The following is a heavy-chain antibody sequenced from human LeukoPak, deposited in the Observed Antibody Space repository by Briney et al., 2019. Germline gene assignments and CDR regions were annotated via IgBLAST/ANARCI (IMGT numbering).Heavy chain of an antibody. V-gene: IGHV1-69*02. CDR3: ARSLSHGGAS. D-gene: IGHD3-16*01. CDR2: IITIHGIA. J-gene: IGHJ4*02. CDR1: GGTFSSYT. Sequence: SVKVSCKASGGTFSSYTISWVRQPPGQGLEWMGRIITIHGIANYAQKFQGRVTITADRSTSTAYMELSSLRSEDTAVYYCARSLSHGGASWGQGTLVTVSS.